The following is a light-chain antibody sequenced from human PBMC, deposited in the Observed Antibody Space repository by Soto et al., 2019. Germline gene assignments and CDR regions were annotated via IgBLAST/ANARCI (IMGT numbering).Light chain of an antibody. CDR1: QSVSRY. CDR2: GAS. V-gene: IGKV3-11*01. CDR3: QQRSNWPRT. Sequence: EIVLTQSPATLSLSPGERATLSCRASQSVSRYLAWYQQKPGQAPRLLIYGASTRATGLPARFSGSGSGTDFTLTISSLGPEDFAVYYCQQRSNWPRTFGQGTKVDI. J-gene: IGKJ1*01.